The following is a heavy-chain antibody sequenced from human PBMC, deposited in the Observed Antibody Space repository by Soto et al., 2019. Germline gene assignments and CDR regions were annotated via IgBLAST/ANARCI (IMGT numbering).Heavy chain of an antibody. V-gene: IGHV3-73*01. Sequence: PWGSLRLSCAASGFTFSGSAMHWVRQASGKGLEWVGRIRSKANSYATAYAASVKGRFTISRDDSKNTAYLQMNSLKTEDTAVYYCTRLRSHYYYGMDVWGQGTTVSVSS. CDR1: GFTFSGSA. CDR2: IRSKANSYAT. CDR3: TRLRSHYYYGMDV. J-gene: IGHJ6*02. D-gene: IGHD3-3*01.